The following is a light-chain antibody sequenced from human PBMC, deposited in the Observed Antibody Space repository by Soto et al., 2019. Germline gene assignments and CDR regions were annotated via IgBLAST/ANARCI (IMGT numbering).Light chain of an antibody. Sequence: DIQMTQLPSSLSASDGDRVTITCRASQSISNNLNWYHQKPGKPPKLLIFAASTLQSGVPSRFSGGGSGTDFTLTINSLQPEDFATYYCQQTYSSSTFGPGTKVDIK. J-gene: IGKJ3*01. CDR3: QQTYSSST. CDR1: QSISNN. V-gene: IGKV1-39*01. CDR2: AAS.